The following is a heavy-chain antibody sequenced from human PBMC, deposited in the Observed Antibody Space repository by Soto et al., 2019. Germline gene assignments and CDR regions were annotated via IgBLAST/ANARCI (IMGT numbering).Heavy chain of an antibody. D-gene: IGHD3-3*01. V-gene: IGHV1-18*04. J-gene: IGHJ5*02. CDR2: ISAYNGNT. CDR3: ARERSDFWSGYYTWFDP. CDR1: GYTFTSYY. Sequence: ASVKVSFKASGYTFTSYYMHWVRQAPGQGLEWMGWISAYNGNTNYAQKLQGRVTMTTDTSASTAYMELRSLRSDDTAAYYCARERSDFWSGYYTWFDPWGQGTLVTVSS.